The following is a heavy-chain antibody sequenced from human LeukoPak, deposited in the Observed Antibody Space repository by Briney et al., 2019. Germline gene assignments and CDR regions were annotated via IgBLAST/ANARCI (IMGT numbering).Heavy chain of an antibody. V-gene: IGHV3-74*01. CDR3: ARDQRFGGYYYYYMDV. Sequence: GGSLRLSCAASGFTFSSYWIHWVRQAPGKRLVWVSRINSDGSSTSYADSVKGRFTISRDNAKNTLYLQMNSLRAEDTAVYYCARDQRFGGYYYYYMDVWGKGTTVTISS. CDR2: INSDGSST. D-gene: IGHD3-10*01. J-gene: IGHJ6*03. CDR1: GFTFSSYW.